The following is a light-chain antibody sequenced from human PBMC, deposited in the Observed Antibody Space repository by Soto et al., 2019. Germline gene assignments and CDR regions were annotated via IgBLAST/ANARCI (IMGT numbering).Light chain of an antibody. J-gene: IGKJ4*01. V-gene: IGKV1-39*01. CDR2: VAS. CDR1: QNIGRF. Sequence: DIQMTQSPSSLSASVGDRVTITCRASQNIGRFLNWHQQKPGKAPNVLLNVASTLRSGVPSRFSGSGSGTDFNLTINSLQPENFATYFCQQSFTTPLTFGGGTKVDIK. CDR3: QQSFTTPLT.